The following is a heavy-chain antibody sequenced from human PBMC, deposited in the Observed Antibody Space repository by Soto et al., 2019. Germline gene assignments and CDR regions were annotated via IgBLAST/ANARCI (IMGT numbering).Heavy chain of an antibody. D-gene: IGHD6-19*01. CDR1: GITFTNYA. CDR2: ISGNVGSTT. V-gene: IGHV3-23*01. J-gene: IGHJ4*02. CDR3: AKHRGFVAGPFDS. Sequence: EVQLLESGGGLAQPGGSLRLSCAVSGITFTNYAMGWVRQAPGKGLEWVSGISGNVGSTTHYADSVKGRFTISRDNSKNIFFLQMTSLRADDTAVYYCAKHRGFVAGPFDSWGQGTLVIVSS.